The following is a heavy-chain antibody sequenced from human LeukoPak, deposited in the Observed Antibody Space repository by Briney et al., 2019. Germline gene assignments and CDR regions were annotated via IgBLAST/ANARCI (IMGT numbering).Heavy chain of an antibody. CDR1: GFTFSDYY. CDR3: ERPNLGHDY. CDR2: ISNSGVNT. J-gene: IGHJ4*02. V-gene: IGHV3-11*01. Sequence: KPGGSLRLSCAASGFTFSDYYMSWIRQAPGAGLEWVSYISNSGVNTYYADSVKGRFTISRDNARNSLVLLMDNLRAEDTAVYCCERPNLGHDYWGQGTLVTVSS. D-gene: IGHD3-16*01.